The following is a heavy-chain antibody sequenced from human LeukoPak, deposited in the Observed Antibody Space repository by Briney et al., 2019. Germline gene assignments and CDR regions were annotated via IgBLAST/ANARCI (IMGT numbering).Heavy chain of an antibody. J-gene: IGHJ4*02. V-gene: IGHV3-23*01. CDR2: IDGSGVTT. CDR1: GFTFSSNT. Sequence: GGSLRLSCAASGFTFSSNTMSWVRQAPGRGLAWVSAIDGSGVTTFYADSVKGRFTISRDNSKNTLFLQMNSLRAEDTAIYYCTKRTPEYSSSWCLDYWGQGTLVTVSS. D-gene: IGHD6-13*01. CDR3: TKRTPEYSSSWCLDY.